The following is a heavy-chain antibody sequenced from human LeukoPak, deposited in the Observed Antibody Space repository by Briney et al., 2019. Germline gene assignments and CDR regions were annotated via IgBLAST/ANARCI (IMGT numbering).Heavy chain of an antibody. CDR1: GYTFTSYG. Sequence: ASVKVSFKASGYTFTSYGISWVRQAPGQGLEWTGWISTYNDNTNYAQKLQGRVTMTTDTSTSTAYMELRSLRSDDTAVYYCARDLGYCSSTSCSRNWFDPWGQGTLVTVSS. J-gene: IGHJ5*02. CDR3: ARDLGYCSSTSCSRNWFDP. D-gene: IGHD2-2*01. V-gene: IGHV1-18*01. CDR2: ISTYNDNT.